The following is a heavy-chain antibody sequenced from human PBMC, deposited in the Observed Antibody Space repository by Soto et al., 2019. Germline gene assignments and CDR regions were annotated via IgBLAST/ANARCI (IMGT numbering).Heavy chain of an antibody. CDR2: IYHSGST. Sequence: SETPSLTCAVPGGSISSSNLWSWVRQPPGKGLEWIGEIYHSGSTNYNPSLKSRVTISVDRSKKQFSLKMSSVTAADTGVYHCARVPDVWGKGTTVTVSS. V-gene: IGHV4-4*02. CDR1: GGSISSSNL. CDR3: ARVPDV. J-gene: IGHJ6*04.